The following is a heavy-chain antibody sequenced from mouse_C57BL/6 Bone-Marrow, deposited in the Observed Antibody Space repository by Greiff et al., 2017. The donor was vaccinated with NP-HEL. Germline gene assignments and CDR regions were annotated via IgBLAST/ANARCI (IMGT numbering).Heavy chain of an antibody. CDR1: GFNIKDYY. CDR3: TTLAGNSY. D-gene: IGHD2-1*01. Sequence: VQLQQSGAELVRPGASVKLSCTASGFNIKDYYMHWVKQRPEQGLEWIGWIDPENGDTEYASKFQGKATITADTSSNTAYLQLSSLTSEDTAVYYCTTLAGNSYWGQGTLVTVSA. CDR2: IDPENGDT. J-gene: IGHJ3*01. V-gene: IGHV14-4*01.